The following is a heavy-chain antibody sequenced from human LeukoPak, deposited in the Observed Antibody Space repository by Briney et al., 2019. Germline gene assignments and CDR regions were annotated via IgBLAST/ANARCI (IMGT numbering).Heavy chain of an antibody. CDR2: IYYSGST. CDR1: GGSISSSSYY. D-gene: IGHD3-3*01. J-gene: IGHJ4*02. CDR3: ARRMLWSGCYSDFDY. Sequence: PSETLSLTCTVSGGSISSSSYYWGWIRQPPGKGLEWIGSIYYSGSTYYNPSLKSRVTISVDTSKNQFSLKLSSVTAADTAVYYCARRMLWSGCYSDFDYWGQGTLVTVSS. V-gene: IGHV4-39*01.